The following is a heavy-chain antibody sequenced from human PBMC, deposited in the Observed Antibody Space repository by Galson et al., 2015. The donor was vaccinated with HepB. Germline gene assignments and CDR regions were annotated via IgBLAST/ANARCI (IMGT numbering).Heavy chain of an antibody. CDR2: IYYSGST. V-gene: IGHV4-61*01. Sequence: SETLSLTCSVSGGSFSSSNVYWSWIRQPPGKALEWIGYIYYSGSTNYNPSLKSRVTISEDTSKNQFYLKLSSVTAADTAVYYCARFQDYDSSAYYVWGPGTMVTVSS. J-gene: IGHJ3*01. D-gene: IGHD3-22*01. CDR1: GGSFSSSNVY. CDR3: ARFQDYDSSAYYV.